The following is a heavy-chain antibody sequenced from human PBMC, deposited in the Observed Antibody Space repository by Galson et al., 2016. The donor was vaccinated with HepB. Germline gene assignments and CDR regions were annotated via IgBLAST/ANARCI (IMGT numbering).Heavy chain of an antibody. CDR2: INPSGGAT. J-gene: IGHJ4*02. D-gene: IGHD1-26*01. Sequence: SVKVSCKASGYTFTRYYLHWVRQAPGQGLEWMGIINPSGGATRYAEKFQGRVSMTSDTSTSTVYMELSSLRSEDTAIYYCAKEGSPDFDYWGQGTLLTVSS. CDR1: GYTFTRYY. CDR3: AKEGSPDFDY. V-gene: IGHV1-46*01.